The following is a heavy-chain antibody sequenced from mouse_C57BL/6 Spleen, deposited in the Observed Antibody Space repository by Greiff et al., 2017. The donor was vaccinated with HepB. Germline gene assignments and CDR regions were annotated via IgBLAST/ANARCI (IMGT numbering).Heavy chain of an antibody. Sequence: EVKLVESGGGLVQPGGSMKLSCVASGFTFSNYWMNWVRQSPEKGLEWVAQIRLKSDNYATHYAESVKGRFTISRDDSKSSVYLQMNNLRAEDTGIYYCTGGLGDAMDYWGQGTSVTVSS. J-gene: IGHJ4*01. CDR2: IRLKSDNYAT. D-gene: IGHD4-1*01. V-gene: IGHV6-3*01. CDR1: GFTFSNYW. CDR3: TGGLGDAMDY.